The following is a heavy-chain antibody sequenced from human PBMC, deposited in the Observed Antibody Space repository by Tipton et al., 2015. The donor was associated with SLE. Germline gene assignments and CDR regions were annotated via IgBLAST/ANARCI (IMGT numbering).Heavy chain of an antibody. CDR3: VRDGGNGYNDIDY. Sequence: SLRLSCVISGFTFSAYAMTWVRQAPGKGLEWVSVIYSAGYTYYADSVKGRFTISRDNSKNTLYLQMNSLRAEDTAVYFCVRDGGNGYNDIDYWGQGTLVTVSS. J-gene: IGHJ4*02. CDR1: GFTFSAYA. V-gene: IGHV3-23*03. D-gene: IGHD5-24*01. CDR2: IYSAGYT.